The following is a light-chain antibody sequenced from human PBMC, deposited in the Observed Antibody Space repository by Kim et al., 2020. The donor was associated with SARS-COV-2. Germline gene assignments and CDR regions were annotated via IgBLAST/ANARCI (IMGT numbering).Light chain of an antibody. J-gene: IGKJ3*01. CDR3: QQSYSIPA. CDR2: GAS. Sequence: IQMTQSPLSLSASVADTITITCRASQTVGSHLNWFQHKPGKVPKLLIFGASNLQRGAPSRFSASGSGTDFTLTISSLQPEHVVTYHCQQSYSIPAFRPRTKVDI. V-gene: IGKV1-39*01. CDR1: QTVGSH.